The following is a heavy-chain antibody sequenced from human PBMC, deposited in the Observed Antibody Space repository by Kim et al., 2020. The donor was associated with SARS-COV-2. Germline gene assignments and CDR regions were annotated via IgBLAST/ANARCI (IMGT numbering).Heavy chain of an antibody. V-gene: IGHV3-23*01. CDR3: ATHSGPGENHDY. D-gene: IGHD3-10*01. CDR2: IRGSGGST. CDR1: GITFSNYA. J-gene: IGHJ4*02. Sequence: GGSLRLSCAASGITFSNYAMSWVRQAPGKGLEWVSAIRGSGGSTYYADSAKGRFTISRDNSKNTLYLQMNSLRVEDTAVYYCATHSGPGENHDYWGQGTLVTVSS.